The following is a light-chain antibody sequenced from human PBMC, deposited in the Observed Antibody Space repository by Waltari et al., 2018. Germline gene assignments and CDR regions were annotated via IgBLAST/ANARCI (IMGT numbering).Light chain of an antibody. V-gene: IGKV1-5*01. J-gene: IGKJ2*01. CDR3: QQYNSYPYT. CDR1: QSISSW. CDR2: EAS. Sequence: DIQMTQSPSTLSASVGDRVTITCRASQSISSWLAWYQQKPGKAPKLLIHEASSLESGVPSRFSGSGSGTEFTLTISSLQPDDFATYYCQQYNSYPYTFGQGTKLEIK.